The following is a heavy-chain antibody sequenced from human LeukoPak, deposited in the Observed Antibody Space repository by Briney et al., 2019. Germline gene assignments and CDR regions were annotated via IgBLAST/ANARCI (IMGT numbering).Heavy chain of an antibody. CDR1: GFIFDDYA. V-gene: IGHV3-43*02. J-gene: IGHJ4*02. CDR3: AKALYDYVWGSFFDY. CDR2: ISGDGGST. D-gene: IGHD3-16*01. Sequence: GGSLRLSCAASGFIFDDYAMHWVRQAPGKGLEWVSLISGDGGSTYYADSVKGRFTISRDNSKNSLYLQMNSLRTEDTALYYCAKALYDYVWGSFFDYWGQGTLVTVSS.